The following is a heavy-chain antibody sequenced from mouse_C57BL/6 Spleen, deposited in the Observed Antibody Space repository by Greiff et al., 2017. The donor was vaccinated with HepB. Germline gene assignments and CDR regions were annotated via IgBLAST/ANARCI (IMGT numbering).Heavy chain of an antibody. D-gene: IGHD2-4*01. CDR3: ARSPSYDYDGVGY. V-gene: IGHV1-54*01. Sequence: QVQLQQSGAELVRPGTSVKVSCKASGYAFTNYLIEWVKQRPGQGLEWIGVINPGSGGTNYNEKFKGKATLTADKSSSTAYMQLSSLTSEDSAVYFCARSPSYDYDGVGYWGQGTSVTVAS. J-gene: IGHJ4*01. CDR2: INPGSGGT. CDR1: GYAFTNYL.